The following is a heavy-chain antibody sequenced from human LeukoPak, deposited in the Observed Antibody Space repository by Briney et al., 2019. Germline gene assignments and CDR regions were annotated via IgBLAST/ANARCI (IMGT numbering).Heavy chain of an antibody. V-gene: IGHV4-34*01. J-gene: IGHJ6*02. CDR2: INHSGST. CDR3: ARDSYQPYDILTGYSRYYGMDV. CDR1: GGSFSGYY. Sequence: PSETLSLTCAVYGGSFSGYYWSWIRQPPGKGLEWIGEINHSGSTNYNPSLKSRVTISVDTSKNQFSLKLSSVTAADTAVYYCARDSYQPYDILTGYSRYYGMDVWGQGTTVTVSS. D-gene: IGHD3-9*01.